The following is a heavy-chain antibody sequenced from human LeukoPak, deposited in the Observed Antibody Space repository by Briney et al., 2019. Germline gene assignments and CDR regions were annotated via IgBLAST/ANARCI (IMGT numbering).Heavy chain of an antibody. CDR1: GGSISSGDYF. J-gene: IGHJ5*02. V-gene: IGHV4-30-2*01. Sequence: PSETLSLTCVVSGGSISSGDYFWSWIRQPPGKGLEWIGYISYSGSTYFDPSLKSRVTISVDRSKNQFSLKLTSVTAADTAVYYCARAFPYGSWFDPWGQGTLVTVSS. CDR2: ISYSGST. D-gene: IGHD4-17*01. CDR3: ARAFPYGSWFDP.